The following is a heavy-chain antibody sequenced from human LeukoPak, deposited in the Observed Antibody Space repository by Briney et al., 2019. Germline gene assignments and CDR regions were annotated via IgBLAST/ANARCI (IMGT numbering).Heavy chain of an antibody. J-gene: IGHJ3*02. CDR3: AKDRRDVYIADAFDI. CDR2: ISGSGGST. D-gene: IGHD5-24*01. Sequence: GGSLRLSCAASGLTFSDYAMSWVRQAPGKGLEWVSSISGSGGSTYYADSVKGRFTISRDSSKNTLHLQMNSLRAEDTAVYYCAKDRRDVYIADAFDIWGQGTMVTVSS. CDR1: GLTFSDYA. V-gene: IGHV3-23*01.